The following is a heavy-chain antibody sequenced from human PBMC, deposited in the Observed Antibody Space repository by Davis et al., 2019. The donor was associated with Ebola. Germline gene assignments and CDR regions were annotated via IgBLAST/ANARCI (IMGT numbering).Heavy chain of an antibody. J-gene: IGHJ4*02. CDR1: GFTFSSYW. CDR2: VNSDGSST. CDR3: ARAGGYTTVTSY. Sequence: ESLKISCAASGFTFSSYWMHWVRQAPGKGLVWVSRVNSDGSSTSYADSVKGRFTISRDNAKNTLYLQMISLRAEDTAVYYCARAGGYTTVTSYWGQGTLVTVSS. V-gene: IGHV3-74*01. D-gene: IGHD4-17*01.